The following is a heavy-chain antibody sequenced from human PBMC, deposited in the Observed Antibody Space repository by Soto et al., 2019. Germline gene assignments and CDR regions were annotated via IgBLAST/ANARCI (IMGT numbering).Heavy chain of an antibody. CDR3: AGNTTVGHPPAFDI. CDR1: GGSISSGGYY. V-gene: IGHV4-31*03. Sequence: QVQLQESGPGLVKPSQTLSLTCTVSGGSISSGGYYWSWIRQHPGKGLEWIGYIYYSGSTYYNPSHKSRVTISVDTFKNQTSQKLSSLTAADTAVYDWAGNTTVGHPPAFDIWGQGTMVTVSS. D-gene: IGHD4-17*01. J-gene: IGHJ3*02. CDR2: IYYSGST.